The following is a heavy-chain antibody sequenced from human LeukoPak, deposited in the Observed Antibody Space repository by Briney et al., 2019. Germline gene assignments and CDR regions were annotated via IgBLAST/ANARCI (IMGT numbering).Heavy chain of an antibody. V-gene: IGHV3-53*01. CDR2: IYSGGST. J-gene: IGHJ3*02. CDR3: TASIELYDAFDI. Sequence: GGSLRLSCAASGFTFSSNYMSWVRQAPGKGLEWVSVIYSGGSTYYADSVKGRFTISRDNSKNTLYLQMNSLRAEDTAVYYCTASIELYDAFDIWGQGTMVTVSS. D-gene: IGHD1-26*01. CDR1: GFTFSSNY.